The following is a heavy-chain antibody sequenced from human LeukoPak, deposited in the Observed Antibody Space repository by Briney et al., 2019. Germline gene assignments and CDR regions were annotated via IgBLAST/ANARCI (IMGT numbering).Heavy chain of an antibody. Sequence: SETLSLTCTVSGGSVSSGSYYWSWIRQPPGRGLEWIGYIYYSGSTNYNPSLKSRVTISVDTSKNQFSLKLCSVTAADTAVYYCAKAVRGVIDAFDIWGQGTVVTVSS. J-gene: IGHJ3*02. CDR2: IYYSGST. CDR1: GGSVSSGSYY. CDR3: AKAVRGVIDAFDI. D-gene: IGHD3-10*01. V-gene: IGHV4-61*01.